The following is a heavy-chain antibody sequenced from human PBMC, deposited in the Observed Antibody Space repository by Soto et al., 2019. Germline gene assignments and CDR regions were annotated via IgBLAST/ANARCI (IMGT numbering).Heavy chain of an antibody. V-gene: IGHV3-30*18. CDR2: ISYDGSNK. CDR3: AKDNFRYCSGGSCYLFDY. J-gene: IGHJ4*02. CDR1: GFTFSSYG. Sequence: GGSLRLSCAASGFTFSSYGIHWVRQAPGKGLEWVAVISYDGSNKYYADSVKGRFTISRDNSKNTLYLQMNSLRAEDTAVYYCAKDNFRYCSGGSCYLFDYWGQGTLVTVSS. D-gene: IGHD2-15*01.